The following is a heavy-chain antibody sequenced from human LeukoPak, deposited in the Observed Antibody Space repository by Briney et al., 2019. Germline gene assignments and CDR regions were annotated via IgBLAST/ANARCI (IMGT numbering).Heavy chain of an antibody. D-gene: IGHD6-13*01. Sequence: GGSLRLSCAASGFTFSSYAMTWVRQAPGKGLEWVSALSGSGGSTYYADSVKGRFTISRDNSMNTLYLQLNSLRVEDTAVYFRAKGISSTSRTPFDPWGQGTLVIVSS. CDR1: GFTFSSYA. V-gene: IGHV3-23*01. J-gene: IGHJ5*02. CDR2: LSGSGGST. CDR3: AKGISSTSRTPFDP.